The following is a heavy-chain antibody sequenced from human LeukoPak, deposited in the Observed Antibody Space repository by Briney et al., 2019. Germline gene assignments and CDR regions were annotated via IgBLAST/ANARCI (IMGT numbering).Heavy chain of an antibody. V-gene: IGHV4-30-2*01. CDR3: ARHVNREIRDAPTKVGAENWFDP. D-gene: IGHD5-24*01. J-gene: IGHJ5*02. Sequence: SQTLSLTCAVSGGSISSGGYSWSWIRQPPGKGLEWIGYIYHSGSTYYNPSLKSRVTISVDTSKNQFSLKLSSVTAADTAVYYCARHVNREIRDAPTKVGAENWFDPWGQGTLVTVSS. CDR1: GGSISSGGYS. CDR2: IYHSGST.